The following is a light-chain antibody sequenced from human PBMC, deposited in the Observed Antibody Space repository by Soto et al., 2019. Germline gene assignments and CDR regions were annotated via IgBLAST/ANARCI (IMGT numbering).Light chain of an antibody. Sequence: DIQMTQSPSSLSESVGDRVTITCRASLRISSYLHWYQQKPGKAPELLIYDASNLKSGVPSRFSGRGSGTDFTLTISSLQPEDFATYYCQQSYSTPRTFGQGTKVEIK. J-gene: IGKJ1*01. CDR3: QQSYSTPRT. CDR2: DAS. CDR1: LRISSY. V-gene: IGKV1-39*01.